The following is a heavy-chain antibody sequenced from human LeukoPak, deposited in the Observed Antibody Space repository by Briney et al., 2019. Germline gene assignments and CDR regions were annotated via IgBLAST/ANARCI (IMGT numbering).Heavy chain of an antibody. J-gene: IGHJ1*01. CDR2: ISTYNGNT. D-gene: IGHD3-3*01. CDR3: ATGFLQWLRILEH. Sequence: GASVKVSCKASGCTFKTFGITWVRQAPGQGLEWMGWISTYNGNTNYEQKFQGRVTVTADTSANTAYMEMRSLRSDDTAVYYCATGFLQWLRILEHWGQGTLVTVSS. V-gene: IGHV1-18*01. CDR1: GCTFKTFG.